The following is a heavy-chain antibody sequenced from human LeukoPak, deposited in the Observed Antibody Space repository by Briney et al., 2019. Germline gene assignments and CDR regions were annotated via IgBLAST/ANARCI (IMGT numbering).Heavy chain of an antibody. V-gene: IGHV3-74*01. CDR2: INSDGSST. J-gene: IGHJ4*02. Sequence: QPGGSLLLSCAASGFTVSTYWMHGVRQAPGKGLVWVSRINSDGSSTSYADSVKGRFTISRDNAKNTLYLEMNSLRAEDTAVYYCARPRQCYSTTSCANHFDYWGQGTLVTVSS. D-gene: IGHD2-2*01. CDR1: GFTVSTYW. CDR3: ARPRQCYSTTSCANHFDY.